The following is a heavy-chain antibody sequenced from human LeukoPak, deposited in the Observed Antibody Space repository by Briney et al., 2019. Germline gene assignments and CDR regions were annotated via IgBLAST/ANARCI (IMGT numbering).Heavy chain of an antibody. Sequence: PGGSLRLSCAASGFPFSSYWMPWVRQAPGKGLVWVSRINSDGSSTSYADSVKGRFTISRDNAKNTLYLQMNSLRAEDTAVYYCARGYCSSTSCSFDYWGQGTLVTVSS. V-gene: IGHV3-74*01. CDR3: ARGYCSSTSCSFDY. CDR2: INSDGSST. D-gene: IGHD2-2*01. J-gene: IGHJ4*02. CDR1: GFPFSSYW.